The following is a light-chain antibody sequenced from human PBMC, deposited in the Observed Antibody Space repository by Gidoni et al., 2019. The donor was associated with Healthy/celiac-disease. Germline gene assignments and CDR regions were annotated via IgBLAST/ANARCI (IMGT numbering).Light chain of an antibody. Sequence: EIVLTQSPGTLSLSPGERATLSCRASQSVSSSYLAWYQPKPGQAPRLLIYGASSRATRIPDRFSGSGSGTDFTLTISRLEPEDFAVYYCQQYGSSKWTFGQGTKVEIK. CDR3: QQYGSSKWT. CDR2: GAS. CDR1: QSVSSSY. V-gene: IGKV3-20*01. J-gene: IGKJ1*01.